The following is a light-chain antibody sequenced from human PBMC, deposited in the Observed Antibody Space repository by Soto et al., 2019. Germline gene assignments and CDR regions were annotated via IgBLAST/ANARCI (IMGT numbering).Light chain of an antibody. Sequence: EFVLTQSPDTLSLSPGERATLSCRASQSVGSEYLAWYQQKSGQAPRLLLYGASNRATGIPDRFSGSGSGTDFTLTISRVEPEDFAVYSCQQYGSSPYTFGQGTKLEFK. J-gene: IGKJ2*01. CDR3: QQYGSSPYT. CDR2: GAS. V-gene: IGKV3-20*01. CDR1: QSVGSEY.